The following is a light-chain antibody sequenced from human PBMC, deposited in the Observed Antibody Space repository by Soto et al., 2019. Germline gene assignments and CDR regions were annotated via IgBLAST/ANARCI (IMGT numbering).Light chain of an antibody. CDR1: SSDVGSYNL. CDR3: SSYGGAVV. Sequence: QSALTQPASVSGSPGQSITISCTVTSSDVGSYNLVSWYQHHPGKAPKRIIYEGVNRPSGVTNRFSASKSGNTASLTISGLQAEDEADYYCSSYGGAVVFGGGTKVTVL. V-gene: IGLV2-23*01. CDR2: EGV. J-gene: IGLJ2*01.